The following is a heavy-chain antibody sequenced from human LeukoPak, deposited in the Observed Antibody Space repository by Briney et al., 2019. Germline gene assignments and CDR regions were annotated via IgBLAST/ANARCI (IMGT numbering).Heavy chain of an antibody. CDR1: GFTFSKYG. D-gene: IGHD3-22*01. CDR2: IGVGGTT. J-gene: IGHJ4*02. Sequence: GGSLRLSCAASGFTFSKYGMNWVRQAPGKGLEWVSGIGVGGTTYCADSVKGRFTISRDTSKNTLYLQMNSLRAEDTAVYYCAKAQGYYDCWGQGTLVTVSS. CDR3: AKAQGYYDC. V-gene: IGHV3-23*01.